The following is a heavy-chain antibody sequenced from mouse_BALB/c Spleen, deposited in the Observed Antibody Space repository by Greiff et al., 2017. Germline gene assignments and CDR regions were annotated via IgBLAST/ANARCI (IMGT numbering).Heavy chain of an antibody. Sequence: QVQLKESGAELLKPGASVKISCKATGYTFSSYWTEWVKQRPGHGLEWIGELLPGSGSTNYNEKFKGKATFTAETSSNTAYMQLSSLTSEDSAVYYCARDGYYGDYWGEGTTRTVSS. D-gene: IGHD2-3*01. CDR1: GYTFSSYW. J-gene: IGHJ2*01. CDR3: ARDGYYGDY. V-gene: IGHV1-9*01. CDR2: LLPGSGST.